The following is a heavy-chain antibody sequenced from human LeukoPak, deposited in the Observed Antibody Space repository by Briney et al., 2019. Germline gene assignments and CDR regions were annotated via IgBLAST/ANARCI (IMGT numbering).Heavy chain of an antibody. CDR1: GYTFTSYW. CDR3: ARHDTGGYYDSSGYLDY. CDR2: IYPGDSDT. J-gene: IGHJ4*02. D-gene: IGHD3-22*01. V-gene: IGHV5-51*01. Sequence: KVSCKASGYTFTSYWIGWVRQMPGKGLEWMGIIYPGDSDTRYSPSFQGQVTISADKSISTAYLQWSSLKASDTAMYYCARHDTGGYYDSSGYLDYWGQGTLVTVSS.